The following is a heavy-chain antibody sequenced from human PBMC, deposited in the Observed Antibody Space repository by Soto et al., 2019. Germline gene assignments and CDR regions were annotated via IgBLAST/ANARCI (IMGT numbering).Heavy chain of an antibody. CDR1: GGTFSSYA. CDR3: ARGATRGYSYGSLGYYYGMDV. V-gene: IGHV1-69*13. J-gene: IGHJ6*02. D-gene: IGHD5-18*01. Sequence: SVKVSCKASGGTFSSYAISWVRQAPGQGLEWMGGITPIFGTANYAQKFQGRVTITADESTSTAYMELSSLRSEDTAVYYCARGATRGYSYGSLGYYYGMDVWGQGTTVTVSS. CDR2: ITPIFGTA.